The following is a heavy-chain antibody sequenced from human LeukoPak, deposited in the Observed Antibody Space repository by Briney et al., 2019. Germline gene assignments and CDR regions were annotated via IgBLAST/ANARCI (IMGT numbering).Heavy chain of an antibody. V-gene: IGHV3-23*01. J-gene: IGHJ6*03. Sequence: GGSLRLSCAASGFTFSSYAMSWVRQAPGKGLEWVSAISGSGDSTFYADSVKGRFTISRDNSKNTLYLQMNSLRAEDTAVYYCARVPLNYGDYGGYYYYSMDVWGKGTTVTVSS. D-gene: IGHD4-17*01. CDR2: ISGSGDST. CDR3: ARVPLNYGDYGGYYYYSMDV. CDR1: GFTFSSYA.